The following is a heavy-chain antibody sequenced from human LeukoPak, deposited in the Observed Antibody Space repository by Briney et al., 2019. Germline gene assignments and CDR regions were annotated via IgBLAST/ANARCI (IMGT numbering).Heavy chain of an antibody. Sequence: GGSLRLSCTASGFNLSVYGMHWVRQAPGKGLEWVAVMWHDGSNKHYADSVKGRFTISRDNSKNTLYLQMNSLRAEDTAVYYCARGSGYYGSGSPNWFDPWGQGTLVTVSS. J-gene: IGHJ5*02. D-gene: IGHD3-10*01. CDR2: MWHDGSNK. V-gene: IGHV3-33*01. CDR1: GFNLSVYG. CDR3: ARGSGYYGSGSPNWFDP.